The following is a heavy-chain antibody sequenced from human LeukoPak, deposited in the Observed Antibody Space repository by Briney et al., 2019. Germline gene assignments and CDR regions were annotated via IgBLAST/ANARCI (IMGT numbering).Heavy chain of an antibody. CDR2: ISTSGGST. Sequence: GGSLRLSCAASGFTFSSYAMSWVRQAPGKGLEWVSGISTSGGSTSYADSVKGRFTISRDNPRDTLYMQMNSMRAEDTAVYYCTIMHRYYDGSGYWVQWGQGTLVTVSS. V-gene: IGHV3-23*01. D-gene: IGHD3-22*01. CDR1: GFTFSSYA. CDR3: TIMHRYYDGSGYWVQ. J-gene: IGHJ4*02.